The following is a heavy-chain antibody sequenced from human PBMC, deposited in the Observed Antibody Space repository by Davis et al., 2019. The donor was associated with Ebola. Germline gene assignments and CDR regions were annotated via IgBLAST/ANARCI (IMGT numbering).Heavy chain of an antibody. CDR1: GNSFTSHW. CDR2: IFPGDSDT. Sequence: GESLKISCKDSGNSFTSHWIGWVRQVPGKGLEWMGIIFPGDSDTRYSPSFRGQVIISADKSIKTAFLQWSSLKASDTAMYYCASLRRTITGMDDGFDIWGQGTMVTVSS. V-gene: IGHV5-51*01. J-gene: IGHJ3*02. CDR3: ASLRRTITGMDDGFDI. D-gene: IGHD2-8*02.